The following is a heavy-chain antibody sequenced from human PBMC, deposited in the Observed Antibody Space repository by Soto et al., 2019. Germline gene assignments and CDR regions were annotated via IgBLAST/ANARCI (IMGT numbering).Heavy chain of an antibody. CDR1: GFTFNNAW. CDR2: IKSKTDGGTT. Sequence: GGSLRLSCAASGFTFNNAWMNWVRQASGTGLEWVGRIKSKTDGGTTDYAAPVKGRFIISSDDSKNTLYLQMNRLKIEDTAVYYCARASNGPDIFEYWGQGTLVTVS. CDR3: ARASNGPDIFEY. V-gene: IGHV3-15*07. D-gene: IGHD3-16*01. J-gene: IGHJ4*02.